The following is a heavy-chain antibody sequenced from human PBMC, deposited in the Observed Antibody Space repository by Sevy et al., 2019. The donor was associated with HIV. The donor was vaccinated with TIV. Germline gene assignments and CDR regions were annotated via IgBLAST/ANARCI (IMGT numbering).Heavy chain of an antibody. CDR3: AKDLITLGDCIFDY. D-gene: IGHD2-21*01. CDR2: ISGSGDKT. Sequence: GGSLRLSCAASGFTFSTYAVSWVRQAPGKGLEWVSAISGSGDKTYYADSVKGRFTISRDNSKNTLYLQMNSLRVEDTATYYCAKDLITLGDCIFDYWGQGTLVTVSS. CDR1: GFTFSTYA. V-gene: IGHV3-23*01. J-gene: IGHJ4*02.